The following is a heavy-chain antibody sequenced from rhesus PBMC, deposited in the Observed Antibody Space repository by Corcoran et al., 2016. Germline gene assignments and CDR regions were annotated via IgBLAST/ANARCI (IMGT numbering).Heavy chain of an antibody. CDR3: ARSYDSGYLHFDY. D-gene: IGHD3-28*01. V-gene: IGHV4-80*01. J-gene: IGHJ4*01. CDR2: DKENSGTT. Sequence: QVQLQESGPGLVKPSETLSLTCAVSGASISSYWWNWIRQPPGKGLEWMGEDKENSGTTNSTPSLKSRDTISKDASKSHFSLKLSSVTAADTAVYYCARSYDSGYLHFDYWGQGVLVTVSS. CDR1: GASISSYW.